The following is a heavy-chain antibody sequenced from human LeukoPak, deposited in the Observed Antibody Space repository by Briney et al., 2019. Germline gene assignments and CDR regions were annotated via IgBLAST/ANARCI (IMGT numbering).Heavy chain of an antibody. J-gene: IGHJ4*02. CDR2: VKGDGRTT. D-gene: IGHD5-18*01. Sequence: PGGSLRLPCAASGLTFSDFWMHWLRQPPGKALVWVALVKGDGRTTIYADSVKGRFTISRDNDKNTLYLQMNSLRADDSGVYYCATGHSYGYDYWGQGVLVTVSS. V-gene: IGHV3-74*01. CDR1: GLTFSDFW. CDR3: ATGHSYGYDY.